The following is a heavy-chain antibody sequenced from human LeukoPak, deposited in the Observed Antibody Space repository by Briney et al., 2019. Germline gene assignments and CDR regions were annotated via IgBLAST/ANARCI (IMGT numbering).Heavy chain of an antibody. D-gene: IGHD5-18*01. CDR2: IKPSGGST. CDR1: GYTFTSYY. J-gene: IGHJ4*02. Sequence: ASVKVSCKASGYTFTSYYMHWVRQAPGQGLEWMGIIKPSGGSTSYARKFQGRVTMTRDTSTSTVYMELSSLRSEDTAVYYCARDHQYSYDFGQTANDYWGQGTLVTVPS. CDR3: ARDHQYSYDFGQTANDY. V-gene: IGHV1-46*01.